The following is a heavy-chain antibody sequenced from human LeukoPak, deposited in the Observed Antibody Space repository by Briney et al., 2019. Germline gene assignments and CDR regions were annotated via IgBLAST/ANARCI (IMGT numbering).Heavy chain of an antibody. CDR1: GFIFSDYW. CDR2: INSDGSTT. CDR3: ARGGTVTTFDY. J-gene: IGHJ4*02. V-gene: IGHV3-74*01. D-gene: IGHD4-17*01. Sequence: PGGSLRLSCAASGFIFSDYWMHWVRQAPGKGLVWVSRINSDGSTTSYADSAKGRFTISRDNARNTLYLQMNSLRGEDTAVYYCARGGTVTTFDYWGQGTLVTVSS.